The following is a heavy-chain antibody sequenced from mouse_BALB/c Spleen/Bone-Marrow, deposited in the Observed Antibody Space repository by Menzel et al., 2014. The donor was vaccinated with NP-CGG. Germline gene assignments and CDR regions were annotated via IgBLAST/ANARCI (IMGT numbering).Heavy chain of an antibody. Sequence: VQLQQPGAELVKPGASVKLSCTASGFNIKDTYMHWVKQRPEQGLEWIGRIDPANGNTKYDPKFQGKATITADTSSNTAYLQLSSLTSEDTAVYYCAGYSYGSRGYYFDYWGQGTTLTVSS. CDR1: GFNIKDTY. J-gene: IGHJ2*01. CDR3: AGYSYGSRGYYFDY. V-gene: IGHV14-3*02. CDR2: IDPANGNT. D-gene: IGHD1-1*01.